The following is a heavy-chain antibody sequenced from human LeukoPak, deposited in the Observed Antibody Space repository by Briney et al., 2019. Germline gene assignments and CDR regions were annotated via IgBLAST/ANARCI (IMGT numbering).Heavy chain of an antibody. Sequence: GGSLRLSCAASGFTFSSYSMNWVRQAPGKGLEWVSSISSSSTYIYYADPVKGRFTISRDNAKNSLYLQMNSLRAEDTAVYYCARGGDIVPFDYWGQGTLVTVSS. CDR3: ARGGDIVPFDY. CDR2: ISSSSTYI. D-gene: IGHD2-15*01. J-gene: IGHJ4*02. V-gene: IGHV3-21*04. CDR1: GFTFSSYS.